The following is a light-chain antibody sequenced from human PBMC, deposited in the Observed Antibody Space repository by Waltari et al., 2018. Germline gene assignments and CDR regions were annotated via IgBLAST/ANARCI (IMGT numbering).Light chain of an antibody. CDR3: QNHERLPAT. J-gene: IGKJ1*01. CDR2: AAS. Sequence: EVVLTQSPGTLSLSPGERATLYCRASQSVSQYLAWYQQRPGQAPRLLIYAASTRATGIPDRFSGSGSGTDFSLTISRLEPEDFAVYYCQNHERLPATFGQGTKVEIK. V-gene: IGKV3-20*01. CDR1: QSVSQY.